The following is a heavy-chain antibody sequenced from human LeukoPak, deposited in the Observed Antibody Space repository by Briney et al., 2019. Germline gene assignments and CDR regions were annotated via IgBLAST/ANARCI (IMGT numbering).Heavy chain of an antibody. Sequence: VKVSCKTSGYSFTDYYMHWVRQAPGQGLEWMGWINPNSGGTSSAQKFQGRVTMTRDTSITTVYMEVSWLTSDDTAIYYCARADRLHGGPYLIGPWGQGTLVTVSS. D-gene: IGHD2-21*01. V-gene: IGHV1-2*02. CDR3: ARADRLHGGPYLIGP. CDR1: GYSFTDYY. CDR2: INPNSGGT. J-gene: IGHJ5*02.